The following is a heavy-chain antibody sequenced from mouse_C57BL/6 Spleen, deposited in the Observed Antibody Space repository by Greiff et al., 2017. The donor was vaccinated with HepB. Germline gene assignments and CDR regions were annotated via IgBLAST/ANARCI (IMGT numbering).Heavy chain of an antibody. D-gene: IGHD1-1*01. CDR1: GYSITSGYY. CDR2: ISYDGSN. J-gene: IGHJ1*03. Sequence: EVHLVESGPGLVKPSQSLSLTCSVTGYSITSGYYWNWIRQSPGNKLEWMGYISYDGSNNYNPTLKNRISITRDTSKNQFFLKLNSLTTEDTATYYCARGGSRHWYFDVWGTGTTVTVSS. V-gene: IGHV3-6*01. CDR3: ARGGSRHWYFDV.